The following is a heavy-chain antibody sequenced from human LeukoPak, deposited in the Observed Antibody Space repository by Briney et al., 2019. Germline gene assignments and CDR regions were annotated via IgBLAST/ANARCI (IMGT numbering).Heavy chain of an antibody. J-gene: IGHJ4*02. D-gene: IGHD3-22*01. CDR2: VSGSGVST. V-gene: IGHV3-23*01. CDR3: AKGSYYDSPYGFDY. CDR1: GLTFSSYA. Sequence: GGSLRLSCAASGLTFSSYAMSWVRQAPGKGLEWVSSVSGSGVSTYYIDSVKGRLTISRDNPMNTLYLQMSSLRAEDTAIYYCAKGSYYDSPYGFDYWGQGILVTVSS.